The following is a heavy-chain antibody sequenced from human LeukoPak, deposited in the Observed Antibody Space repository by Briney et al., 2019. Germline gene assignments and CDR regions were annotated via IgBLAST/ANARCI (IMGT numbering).Heavy chain of an antibody. CDR3: ARFGSCSRVSCYAF. CDR1: GFPFSSYT. D-gene: IGHD2-2*01. V-gene: IGHV3-21*01. Sequence: GGSESLLCTASGFPFSSYTEKGARQAPGKGLEWVSSISASGNYIYYADSVKGRFTISRDSAKSSLYLQMNSLRAEDTAVYYCARFGSCSRVSCYAFWGQGTLVTVSS. CDR2: ISASGNYI. J-gene: IGHJ4*02.